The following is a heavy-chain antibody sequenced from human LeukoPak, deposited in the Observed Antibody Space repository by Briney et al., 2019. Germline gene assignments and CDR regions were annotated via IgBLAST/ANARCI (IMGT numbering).Heavy chain of an antibody. V-gene: IGHV3-74*01. D-gene: IGHD4-23*01. CDR3: ARDKYGGNSNAFDI. J-gene: IGHJ3*02. CDR1: GFTFSTSG. Sequence: PGRSLRLSCAASGFTFSTSGMHWVRQVPGKGLVWVSRIGTDGSSTTYADYVKGRFTISRDNAKNTLFLQMNSLRAEDTAVYYCARDKYGGNSNAFDIWGQGTLVSVSS. CDR2: IGTDGSST.